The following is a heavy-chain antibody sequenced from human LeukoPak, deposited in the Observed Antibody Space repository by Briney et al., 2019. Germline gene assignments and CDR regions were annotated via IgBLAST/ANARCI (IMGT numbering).Heavy chain of an antibody. Sequence: GGSLRLSCAASGFTFSSYSMNWVRQAPGKGLEWVSSISSSSSYIYYADSVRGRFTISRDNAKNSLYLQMNSLRAEDTAVYYCAREYGSGSYYNFAYWGQGTLVTVSS. V-gene: IGHV3-21*01. J-gene: IGHJ4*02. CDR3: AREYGSGSYYNFAY. CDR1: GFTFSSYS. CDR2: ISSSSSYI. D-gene: IGHD3-10*01.